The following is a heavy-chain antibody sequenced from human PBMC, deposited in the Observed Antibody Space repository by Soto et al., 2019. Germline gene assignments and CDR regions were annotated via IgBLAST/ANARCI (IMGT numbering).Heavy chain of an antibody. CDR3: ARDTDYDFWSGYYRNNWFDP. Sequence: GGSLRLSCAASGFTFSSYWMSWVRQAPGKGLEWVANIKQDGSEKYYVDSVKGRFTISRDNAKNSLYLQMNSLRAEDTAAYYCARDTDYDFWSGYYRNNWFDPWGQGTLVTVSS. V-gene: IGHV3-7*01. D-gene: IGHD3-3*01. CDR2: IKQDGSEK. CDR1: GFTFSSYW. J-gene: IGHJ5*02.